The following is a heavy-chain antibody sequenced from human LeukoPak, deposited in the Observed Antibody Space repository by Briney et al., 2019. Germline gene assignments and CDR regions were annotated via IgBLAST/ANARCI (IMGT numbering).Heavy chain of an antibody. D-gene: IGHD2-2*01. V-gene: IGHV3-20*04. Sequence: SGGSLRLSCAASGFTFDDYGMSWVRQAPGKGLEWVSDINWNGGSTGYADSVKGRFTISRDNAKNSLYLQMNSLRAEDTALYYCARLMGGGSSAVSDYWGQGTPVTVSS. J-gene: IGHJ4*02. CDR3: ARLMGGGSSAVSDY. CDR2: INWNGGST. CDR1: GFTFDDYG.